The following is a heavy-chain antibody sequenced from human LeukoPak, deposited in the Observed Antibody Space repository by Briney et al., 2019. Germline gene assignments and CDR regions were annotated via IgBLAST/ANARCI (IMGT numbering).Heavy chain of an antibody. Sequence: KPSETLSLTCTVSGGSISSSSYYWGWIRQPPGKGLEWIRSIYYSGSTYYNPSLKSRVTISVDTSKNQFSLKLSSVTAADTAVYCCARDPSSSWYSYYYYYMDVWGKGTTVTVSS. D-gene: IGHD6-13*01. CDR2: IYYSGST. J-gene: IGHJ6*03. CDR3: ARDPSSSWYSYYYYYMDV. V-gene: IGHV4-39*07. CDR1: GGSISSSSYY.